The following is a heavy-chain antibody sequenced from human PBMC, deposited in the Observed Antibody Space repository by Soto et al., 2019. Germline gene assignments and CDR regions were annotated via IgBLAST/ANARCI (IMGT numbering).Heavy chain of an antibody. CDR2: IHPSGGGT. D-gene: IGHD2-21*02. CDR3: ARGGHIAVVTASFDY. Sequence: GASVKVSCKPSGYTFNTYYLHWVRQAPGQALEWMGVIHPSGGGTTYAQKFLGRVTVTRDTSTSTVFMELSSLRSDDTAVYYCARGGHIAVVTASFDYWGQGTLVTSPQ. J-gene: IGHJ4*02. CDR1: GYTFNTYY. V-gene: IGHV1-46*02.